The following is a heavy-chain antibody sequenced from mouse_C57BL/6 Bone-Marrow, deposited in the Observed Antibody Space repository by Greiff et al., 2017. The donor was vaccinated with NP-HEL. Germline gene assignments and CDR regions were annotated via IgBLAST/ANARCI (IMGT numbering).Heavy chain of an antibody. CDR3: ARGVAAWFAY. CDR2: IHPNSGST. D-gene: IGHD1-1*01. V-gene: IGHV1-64*01. J-gene: IGHJ3*01. CDR1: GYTFTSYW. Sequence: QVQLQQPGAELVKPGASVKLSCKASGYTFTSYWMHWVKQRPGQGLEWIGMIHPNSGSTNYNETFKSKATLTVDKSSSTAYMQLSSLTSEDSAVYYCARGVAAWFAYWGQGTLVTVSA.